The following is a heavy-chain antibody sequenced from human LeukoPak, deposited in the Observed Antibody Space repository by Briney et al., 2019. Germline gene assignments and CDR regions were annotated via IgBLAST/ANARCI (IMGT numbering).Heavy chain of an antibody. V-gene: IGHV3-23*01. CDR3: AKDTRYYDSSGYYRLDY. J-gene: IGHJ4*02. CDR1: GFIFSSYA. D-gene: IGHD3-22*01. CDR2: LSGSGSTT. Sequence: PGGSLRLSCAASGFIFSSYAMSWVRQAPGRGLEWVSSLSGSGSTTYYADSVKGRFTISRDSSKNTRYLQMNSLRAEDTAVYYCAKDTRYYDSSGYYRLDYWGQGTLVTVSS.